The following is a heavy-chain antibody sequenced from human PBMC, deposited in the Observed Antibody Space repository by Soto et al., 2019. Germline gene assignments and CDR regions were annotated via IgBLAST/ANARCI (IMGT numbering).Heavy chain of an antibody. CDR3: AKVTLRYYAMDG. J-gene: IGHJ6*02. V-gene: IGHV3-74*01. Sequence: PGGSLRLSCAASGFTFSNYWMHWVRQVPGKGLMWVAHINNDGRSTTYADSVKGRFTISRDNAKNTLYLQMNSLRAEDTAVYYCAKVTLRYYAMDGWGQGTTVTVSS. CDR1: GFTFSNYW. CDR2: INNDGRST. D-gene: IGHD3-16*01.